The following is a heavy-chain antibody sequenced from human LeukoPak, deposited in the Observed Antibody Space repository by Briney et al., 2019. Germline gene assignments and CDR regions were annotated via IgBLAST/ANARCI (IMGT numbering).Heavy chain of an antibody. CDR1: GFTFSNYA. D-gene: IGHD4-23*01. CDR2: INGTAINT. CDR3: AKGGYGGNSWAYYFDY. Sequence: PGESLRLSCAASGFTFSNYAMTWVRQAPGKGLEWVSAINGTAINTDYADSVKGRFTISRDYSKNTLYLQMNSLRAEDTAVYYCAKGGYGGNSWAYYFDYWGQGTLVTVSS. V-gene: IGHV3-23*01. J-gene: IGHJ4*02.